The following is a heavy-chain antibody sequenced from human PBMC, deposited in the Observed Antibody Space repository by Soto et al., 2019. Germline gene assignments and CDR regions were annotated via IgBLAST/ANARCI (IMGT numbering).Heavy chain of an antibody. CDR1: GFTFSSYG. CDR2: IWYDGSNK. CDR3: ARDQGRGYSYGFDY. Sequence: QVQLVESGGGVVQPGRSLRLSCAASGFTFSSYGMNWVRQAPGKGLEWVAVIWYDGSNKYYADSVKGRFTISRDNSKNTLYLQMNSLRAEDTAVYYCARDQGRGYSYGFDYWGQGTLVTVSS. V-gene: IGHV3-33*01. D-gene: IGHD5-18*01. J-gene: IGHJ4*02.